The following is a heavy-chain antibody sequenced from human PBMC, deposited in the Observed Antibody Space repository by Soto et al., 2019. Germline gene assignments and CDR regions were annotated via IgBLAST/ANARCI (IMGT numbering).Heavy chain of an antibody. CDR2: IIVGSGQT. V-gene: IGHV1-58*01. D-gene: IGHD2-15*01. J-gene: IGHJ4*01. CDR1: GFTFTNSA. CDR3: AAELSERGARCHLDY. Sequence: ASVKGHCKTAGFTFTNSAVQWVRQARGQSLEWIGWIIVGSGQTKSAQKIQERLTITRDISTSTVYMELSSLISEDTAAYYCAAELSERGARCHLDYWG.